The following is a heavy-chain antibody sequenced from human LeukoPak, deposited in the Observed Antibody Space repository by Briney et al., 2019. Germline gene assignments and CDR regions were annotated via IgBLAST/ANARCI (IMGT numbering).Heavy chain of an antibody. CDR1: GFRSSNYG. CDR3: AKGVSEWGNLGN. D-gene: IGHD7-27*01. Sequence: GGSMRLSCTMSGFRSSNYGLYWVRQAPDKGLEWVAFTRPDKDDKYYSDSVRGRFTISRDNPKNTLYLQMNSLRVEDTALYFCAKGVSEWGNLGNWGQGTLVTVSS. J-gene: IGHJ4*02. CDR2: TRPDKDDK. V-gene: IGHV3-30*02.